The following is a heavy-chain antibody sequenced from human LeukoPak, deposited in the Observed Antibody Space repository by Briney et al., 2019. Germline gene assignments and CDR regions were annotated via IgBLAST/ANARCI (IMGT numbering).Heavy chain of an antibody. D-gene: IGHD3-22*01. Sequence: ASVKVSCKASGYTFTSNGISWVRQAPGQGLEWMGWINPNSGGTNYAQKFQGRVTMTRDTSISTAYMELSRLRSDDTAVYYCARANEVTMIVVVTIDYWGQGTLVTVSS. CDR3: ARANEVTMIVVVTIDY. J-gene: IGHJ4*02. CDR2: INPNSGGT. CDR1: GYTFTSNG. V-gene: IGHV1-2*02.